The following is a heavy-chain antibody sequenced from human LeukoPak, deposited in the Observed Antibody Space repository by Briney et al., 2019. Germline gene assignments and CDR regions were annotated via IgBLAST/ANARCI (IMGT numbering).Heavy chain of an antibody. D-gene: IGHD6-13*01. CDR3: ARDGRLLLQQLQLDY. V-gene: IGHV3-30*02. Sequence: GGSLRLSCAASGFTFSSYGMHWVRQAPGKGLEWVAFIRYDGSNKYYADSVKGRFTISRDNSKNTLYLQMNSLRAEDTAVYYCARDGRLLLQQLQLDYWGQGTLVTVSS. CDR2: IRYDGSNK. J-gene: IGHJ4*02. CDR1: GFTFSSYG.